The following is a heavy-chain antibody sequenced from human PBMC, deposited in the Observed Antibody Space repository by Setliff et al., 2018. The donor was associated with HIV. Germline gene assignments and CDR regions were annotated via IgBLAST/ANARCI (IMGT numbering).Heavy chain of an antibody. D-gene: IGHD6-19*01. CDR2: MRYDGSNK. Sequence: LRLSCAASGFTFSDYDIHWVRQAPGKGLEWVAFMRYDGSNKDYADSVKGRFTISRDNSKNTLFLQMNSLRPEDTAIYYCAKDSEAVAVKYYYMDVWGRGTTVTVSS. CDR1: GFTFSDYD. V-gene: IGHV3-30*02. CDR3: AKDSEAVAVKYYYMDV. J-gene: IGHJ6*03.